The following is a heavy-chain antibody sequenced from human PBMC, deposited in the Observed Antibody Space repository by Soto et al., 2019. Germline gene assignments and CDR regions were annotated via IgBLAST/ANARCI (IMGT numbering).Heavy chain of an antibody. D-gene: IGHD2-15*01. J-gene: IGHJ5*02. CDR1: GFTFSSYS. V-gene: IGHV3-21*01. CDR2: ISSSSSYI. Sequence: EVQLVESGGGLVKPGGSLRLSCAASGFTFSSYSMNWVRQAPGKGLEWVSSISSSSSYIYYADSVKGRFTISRDKAKNSLYLQMNCLRAEDTAVYYCASLGVVVVVAATPPWFDPWGQGTLVTVSS. CDR3: ASLGVVVVVAATPPWFDP.